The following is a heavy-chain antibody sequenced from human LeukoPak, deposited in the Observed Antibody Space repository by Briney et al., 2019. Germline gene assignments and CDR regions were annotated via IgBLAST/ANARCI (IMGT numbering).Heavy chain of an antibody. CDR3: ATRSLNSSGWDSQYYFDY. CDR1: GFTFSSYA. V-gene: IGHV3-23*01. J-gene: IGHJ4*02. Sequence: SGGSLRLSCAASGFTFSSYAMSWVRQAPGKGLEWVSSISGNSGRTYYADSVKGRFSISRDNSNNTLYLQMNSLRAEDTAVYYCATRSLNSSGWDSQYYFDYWGQGTLVTVSS. CDR2: ISGNSGRT. D-gene: IGHD6-19*01.